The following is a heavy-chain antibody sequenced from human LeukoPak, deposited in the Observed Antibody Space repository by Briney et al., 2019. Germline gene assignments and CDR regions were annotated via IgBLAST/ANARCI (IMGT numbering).Heavy chain of an antibody. CDR1: GGSISSGSYY. J-gene: IGHJ4*02. CDR2: IYTSGST. D-gene: IGHD3-10*01. Sequence: SETLSLTCTVSGGSISSGSYYWSWIRQPAGKGLEWIGRIYTSGSTNYNPSLKSRVTISVDTSKNQFSLKLSSVTAADTAVYYCARDAAVRGVSFDYWGQGTLVTVSP. CDR3: ARDAAVRGVSFDY. V-gene: IGHV4-61*02.